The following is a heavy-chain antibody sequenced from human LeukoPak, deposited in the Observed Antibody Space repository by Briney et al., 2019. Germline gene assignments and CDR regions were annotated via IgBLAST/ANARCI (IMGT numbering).Heavy chain of an antibody. D-gene: IGHD3-16*02. J-gene: IGHJ5*02. CDR1: GGSFSGYY. V-gene: IGHV4-34*01. CDR3: ARVGAGYDYVWGSYRYSSWFDP. Sequence: NASETLSLTCAVYGGSFSGYYWSWIRQPPGKGLEWIGEINHSGSTNYNPSLKSRVTISVDTSKNQFSLKLSSVTAADTAVYYCARVGAGYDYVWGSYRYSSWFDPWGQGTLVTVSS. CDR2: INHSGST.